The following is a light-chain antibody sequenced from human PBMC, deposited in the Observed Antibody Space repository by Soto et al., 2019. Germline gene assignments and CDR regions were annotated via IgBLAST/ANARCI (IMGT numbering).Light chain of an antibody. CDR1: SSAVGGYNF. J-gene: IGLJ1*01. CDR3: TSYAGSNNRYV. V-gene: IGLV2-8*01. CDR2: EIN. Sequence: QSVLTQPPSASGSPGQSVTISCTGTSSAVGGYNFVSWYQQQPGKAPKLIIYEINKRPSGVPDRFSGSKSGNTASLTVSGLQAEDEADYYCTSYAGSNNRYVFGTGTKVTVL.